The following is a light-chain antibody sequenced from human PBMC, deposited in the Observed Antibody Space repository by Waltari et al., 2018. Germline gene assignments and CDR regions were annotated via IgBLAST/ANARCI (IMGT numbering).Light chain of an antibody. V-gene: IGLV1-36*01. CDR3: AAWYHRLKGVL. CDR1: RSNIGNNA. Sequence: QSVLTQTPSVSEAPRQRVTISCSGSRSNIGNNAVNWYPQVPGKAPKLLCFADDLLPSGLSDRFSGCKSCTSASLAISGLRSEDEGVYFCAAWYHRLKGVLFGGGTKLTVL. J-gene: IGLJ2*01. CDR2: ADD.